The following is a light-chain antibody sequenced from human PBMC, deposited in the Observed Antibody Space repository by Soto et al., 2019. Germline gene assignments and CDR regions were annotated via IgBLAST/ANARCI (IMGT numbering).Light chain of an antibody. J-gene: IGLJ2*01. Sequence: QSALTQPPSASGSPGQSVAISCTGTSSDVGGYSYVSWYQQHPGKAPKLMIYEVSKRPSGVPDRFSGSKSGNTASLTVSGLQAEEEADYYCSSYARNRDVLFGGGTKVTVL. CDR1: SSDVGGYSY. CDR3: SSYARNRDVL. V-gene: IGLV2-8*01. CDR2: EVS.